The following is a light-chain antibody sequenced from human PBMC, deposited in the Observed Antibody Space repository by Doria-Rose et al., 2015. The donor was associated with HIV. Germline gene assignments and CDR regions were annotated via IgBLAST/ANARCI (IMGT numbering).Light chain of an antibody. Sequence: TQSPGTLPLPPGERATLSCRASQSFSSTYLAWYQRKPGQAPSLLIYDGSNRATGIPDRFSASGSGTDFTLTINRLEPEDFALYYCHQYGTSWTFGQGTKVEI. CDR1: QSFSSTY. J-gene: IGKJ1*01. CDR2: DGS. CDR3: HQYGTSWT. V-gene: IGKV3-20*01.